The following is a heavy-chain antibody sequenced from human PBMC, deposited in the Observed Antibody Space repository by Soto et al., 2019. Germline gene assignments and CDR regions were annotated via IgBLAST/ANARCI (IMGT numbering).Heavy chain of an antibody. V-gene: IGHV3-9*01. CDR1: GFTFDDYA. Sequence: GGSLRLSCAASGFTFDDYAMHWVRQAPGKGLEWVSGISWNSGSIGYADSVKGRFTISRDNAKNSLYLQMNSLRAEDTALYYCAKDPGIAVAGTDYWGQGTLVTVSS. CDR3: AKDPGIAVAGTDY. D-gene: IGHD6-19*01. CDR2: ISWNSGSI. J-gene: IGHJ4*02.